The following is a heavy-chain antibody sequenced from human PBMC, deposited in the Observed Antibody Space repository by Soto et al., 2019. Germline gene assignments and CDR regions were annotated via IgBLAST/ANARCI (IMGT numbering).Heavy chain of an antibody. CDR2: MGGANGDT. J-gene: IGHJ3*02. D-gene: IGHD2-15*01. V-gene: IGHV3-23*01. CDR3: AKDGVDHNSVWDPFDI. CDR1: GFIFSDYA. Sequence: EVQMLESGGGLVQPGGSLRLSCAASGFIFSDYAMSWVRQAPGKGLEWVAGMGGANGDTYYTESVRGRFAISRDNSKSTLFLQLSSLRAEDTAVYFCAKDGVDHNSVWDPFDIWGQGILVTVSS.